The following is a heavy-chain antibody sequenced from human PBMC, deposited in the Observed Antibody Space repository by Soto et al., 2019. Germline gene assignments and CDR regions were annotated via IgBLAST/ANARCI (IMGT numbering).Heavy chain of an antibody. Sequence: ASVNVSCKSSGYTFISYRMSWVRQAPGQGLEWVGWMSAFTGKADYAQIFQDRVTMTTDTSTSTAYMELRSLRSDDTAVYYCARDQRYYGSGYYYSDSWGQGTLVTVSS. CDR1: GYTFISYR. J-gene: IGHJ1*01. CDR3: ARDQRYYGSGYYYSDS. D-gene: IGHD3-10*01. CDR2: MSAFTGKA. V-gene: IGHV1-18*04.